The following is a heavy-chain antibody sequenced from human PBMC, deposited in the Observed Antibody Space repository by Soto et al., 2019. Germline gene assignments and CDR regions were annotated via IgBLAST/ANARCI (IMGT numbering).Heavy chain of an antibody. J-gene: IGHJ3*02. V-gene: IGHV1-18*01. CDR1: GYNFTSYG. CDR3: ARDLYSGSGRYFAHDAFDI. D-gene: IGHD6-19*01. CDR2: ISPHNDRT. Sequence: QVQLVQSGADVKKPGASVKVSCKASGYNFTSYGISWVRQAPGQGLEWMGWISPHNDRTKYARRFQDRVTMTTETPTGTVYMERGSLRSDDTAVYYCARDLYSGSGRYFAHDAFDIWGQGTVVTVSS.